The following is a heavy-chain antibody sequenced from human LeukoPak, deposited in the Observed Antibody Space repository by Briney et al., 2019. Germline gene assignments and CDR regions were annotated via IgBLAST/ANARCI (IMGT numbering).Heavy chain of an antibody. CDR3: ARRWELQVGAFDV. Sequence: GGSLRLSCAASGFTVTDYNMSGIRQAPGKGREGVSFSSSRSFKTYADSVKGRFHISRDNAKNTLYLQMKSLKADDTAVYYCARRWELQVGAFDVWGQGAMVTVSS. D-gene: IGHD1-26*01. J-gene: IGHJ3*01. V-gene: IGHV3-11*03. CDR1: GFTVTDYN. CDR2: SSSRSFK.